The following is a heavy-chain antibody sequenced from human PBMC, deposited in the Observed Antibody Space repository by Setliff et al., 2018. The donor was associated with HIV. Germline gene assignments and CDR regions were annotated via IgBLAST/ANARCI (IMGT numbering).Heavy chain of an antibody. CDR1: GFTFSSYC. CDR2: IKQDGSEK. D-gene: IGHD3-3*01. V-gene: IGHV3-7*01. CDR3: VRVPSYYNFWSGYYFDY. J-gene: IGHJ4*02. Sequence: LRLSCAASGFTFSSYCMSLVRQAPGKGLEWVANIKQDGSEKYYMDSVKGRFTISRDNAKNSLHLQMNSLRAEDTAVYYCVRVPSYYNFWSGYYFDYWGQGTLVTVSS.